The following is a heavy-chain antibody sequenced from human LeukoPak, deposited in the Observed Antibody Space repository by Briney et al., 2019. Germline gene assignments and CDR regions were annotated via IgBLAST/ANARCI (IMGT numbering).Heavy chain of an antibody. CDR1: GGSVRSGSHY. CDR3: AKRDDSGGNLVDL. CDR2: IYYSGST. D-gene: IGHD3-22*01. Sequence: SETLSLTCTVSGGSVRSGSHYWAWIRQPPGKGLEWVGSIYYSGSTYYNPSLENRVTISIDTSKNHFSLKLSSLSAADTSVYYCAKRDDSGGNLVDLWGQGTLVTVS. J-gene: IGHJ4*02. V-gene: IGHV4-39*02.